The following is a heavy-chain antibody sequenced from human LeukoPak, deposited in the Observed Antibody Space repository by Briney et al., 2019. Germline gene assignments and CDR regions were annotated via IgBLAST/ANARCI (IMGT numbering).Heavy chain of an antibody. CDR3: ARGSVSGQYYGSGSYYAR. V-gene: IGHV4-4*07. CDR1: GGSISSYY. D-gene: IGHD3-10*01. CDR2: IYTSGST. J-gene: IGHJ4*02. Sequence: SETLSLTCTVSGGSISSYYWSWIRQPAGKGLEWIGRIYTSGSTNYNPSLKSRVTISVDTSKNQFSLKLRSVTAADTAVYYCARGSVSGQYYGSGSYYARWGQGTLVTVSS.